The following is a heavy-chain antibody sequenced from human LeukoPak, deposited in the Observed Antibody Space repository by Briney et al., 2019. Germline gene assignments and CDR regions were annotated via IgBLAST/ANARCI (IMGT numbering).Heavy chain of an antibody. J-gene: IGHJ3*02. CDR3: ARGRDGYPQPGDAFDI. CDR2: IYSGGST. V-gene: IGHV3-53*05. CDR1: GFTVSSNY. D-gene: IGHD5-24*01. Sequence: GGSLRLSCAASGFTVSSNYMSWVRQAPGKGLEWVSVIYSGGSTYYADSVKGRFTISRDNSKNTLYLQMNSLRAEDTAVYYCARGRDGYPQPGDAFDIWGQGTMVTVSS.